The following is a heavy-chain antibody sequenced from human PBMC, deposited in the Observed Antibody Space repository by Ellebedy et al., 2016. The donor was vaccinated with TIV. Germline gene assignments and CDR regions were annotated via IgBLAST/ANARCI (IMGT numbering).Heavy chain of an antibody. J-gene: IGHJ6*01. CDR2: IYYSGST. Sequence: SETLFLTCTVPGGSISRGGYYWSWIGQHPGKGLEWNGYIYYSGSTYYNPSLKSRVTLSVDTSKNQFSLKISSVTAADTAVYYWARVRLYHGTNGVCYEYYGMDVWGQGTTVTVSS. CDR1: GGSISRGGYY. CDR3: ARVRLYHGTNGVCYEYYGMDV. V-gene: IGHV4-31*03. D-gene: IGHD2-8*01.